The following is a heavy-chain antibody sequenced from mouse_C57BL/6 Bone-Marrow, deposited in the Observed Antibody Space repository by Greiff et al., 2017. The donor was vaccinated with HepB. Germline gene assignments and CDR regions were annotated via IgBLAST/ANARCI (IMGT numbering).Heavy chain of an antibody. CDR2: ISSGSSTI. D-gene: IGHD1-1*01. CDR3: AREGYGSSYGFAY. CDR1: GFTFSDYG. Sequence: EVQRVESGGGLVKPGGSLKLSCAASGFTFSDYGMHWVRQAPEKGLEWVAYISSGSSTIYYADTVKGRFTISRDNAKNTLFLQMTSLRSEDTAMYYCAREGYGSSYGFAYWGQGTLVTVSA. V-gene: IGHV5-17*01. J-gene: IGHJ3*01.